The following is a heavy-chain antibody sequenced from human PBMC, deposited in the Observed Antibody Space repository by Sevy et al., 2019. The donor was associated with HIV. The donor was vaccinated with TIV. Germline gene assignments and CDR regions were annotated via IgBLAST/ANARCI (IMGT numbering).Heavy chain of an antibody. V-gene: IGHV3-30*02. D-gene: IGHD4-4*01. CDR1: GFTFSFHG. CDR2: IWHDGGNK. J-gene: IGHJ5*02. CDR3: ARETDNSARWLDP. Sequence: GGSLRLSCAPSGFTFSFHGMHGVRQAPGKGLGWVAFIWHDGGNKYMADSVKGRFTISSDNSNNTLFLQMNSLTVEDTAVYYCARETDNSARWLDPWGQGTLVTVSS.